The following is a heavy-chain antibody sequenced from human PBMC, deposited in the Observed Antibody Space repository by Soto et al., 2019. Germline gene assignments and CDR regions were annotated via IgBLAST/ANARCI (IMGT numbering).Heavy chain of an antibody. CDR2: IKQDGSGK. V-gene: IGHV3-7*01. CDR1: GFTFSSYW. D-gene: IGHD3-9*01. CDR3: ARGLRYFDWLLLDNDAFDI. J-gene: IGHJ3*02. Sequence: GSLRLSCAASGFTFSSYWMSWVRQAPGKGLEWVANIKQDGSGKYYVDSVKGRFTISRDNAKNSLYLQMNSLRAEDTAVYYCARGLRYFDWLLLDNDAFDIWGQGTMVTVSS.